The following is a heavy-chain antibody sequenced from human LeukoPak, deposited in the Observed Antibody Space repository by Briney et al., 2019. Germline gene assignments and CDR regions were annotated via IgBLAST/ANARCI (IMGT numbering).Heavy chain of an antibody. J-gene: IGHJ5*02. Sequence: PGGSLRLSPAASGVTFSSYVMSWVREAPGERRGWVSPVCNTVRTTYYAESVKGRFTISRDNSQTTLYLQTNSLRAEDTAIYFCAKGLHSSSWYLGFDAWGQGTLVTVSS. D-gene: IGHD6-13*01. V-gene: IGHV3-23*05. CDR3: AKGLHSSSWYLGFDA. CDR2: VCNTVRTT. CDR1: GVTFSSYV.